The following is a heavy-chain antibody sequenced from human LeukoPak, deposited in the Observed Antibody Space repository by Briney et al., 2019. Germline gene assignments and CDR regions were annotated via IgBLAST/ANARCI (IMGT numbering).Heavy chain of an antibody. Sequence: GGSLRLSCAGSGITLSTYGMNWVRQAPGRGLEWVSYISLSSSAIYYADSVKGRFTISRDNAKNSLFLQMNSLRAEDTAVYYCARGTHYFDDWGQGTLVTVSS. CDR3: ARGTHYFDD. D-gene: IGHD1-1*01. CDR1: GITLSTYG. J-gene: IGHJ4*02. CDR2: ISLSSSAI. V-gene: IGHV3-48*01.